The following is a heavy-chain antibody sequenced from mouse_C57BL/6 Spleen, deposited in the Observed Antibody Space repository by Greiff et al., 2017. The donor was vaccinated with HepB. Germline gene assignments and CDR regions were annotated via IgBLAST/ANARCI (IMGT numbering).Heavy chain of an antibody. CDR2: IDPSDSYT. Sequence: VQLQQPGAELVRPGTSVKLSCKASGYTFTSYWMHWVKQRPGQGLEWIGVIDPSDSYTNYNQKFKGKATLTVDTSSSTAYMQLSSLTSEDSAVYYCARSDYYGSSSHWYCDVWGTGTTVTVSS. V-gene: IGHV1-59*01. D-gene: IGHD1-1*01. CDR3: ARSDYYGSSSHWYCDV. CDR1: GYTFTSYW. J-gene: IGHJ1*03.